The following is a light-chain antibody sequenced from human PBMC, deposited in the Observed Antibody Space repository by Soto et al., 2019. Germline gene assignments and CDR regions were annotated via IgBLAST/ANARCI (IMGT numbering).Light chain of an antibody. V-gene: IGKV1-39*01. CDR2: DAS. J-gene: IGKJ1*01. Sequence: DVQMTQSPSTLSASVGDRVTITCRASRSVSTSLAWYQKKPGKAPKLLIFDASSLESGVPSRFSGSGSGTDFTLTISSLQPEDFATYYCQQSYSSPQTFGQGTK. CDR1: RSVSTS. CDR3: QQSYSSPQT.